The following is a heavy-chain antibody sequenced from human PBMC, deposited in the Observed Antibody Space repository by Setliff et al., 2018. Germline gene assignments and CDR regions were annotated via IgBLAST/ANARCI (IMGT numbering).Heavy chain of an antibody. V-gene: IGHV4-4*02. Sequence: SETLSLTCAVSGGSISSSNWWSWVRQPPGKGLEWIGSIYHSGSTYYNPSLKSRVTISVDTSKNQFSLKLSSVTAADTAVYYCARSGSSWYSGPRGYYYYGMDVWGQGTTVTVSS. J-gene: IGHJ6*02. CDR2: IYHSGST. CDR1: GGSISSSNW. D-gene: IGHD6-13*01. CDR3: ARSGSSWYSGPRGYYYYGMDV.